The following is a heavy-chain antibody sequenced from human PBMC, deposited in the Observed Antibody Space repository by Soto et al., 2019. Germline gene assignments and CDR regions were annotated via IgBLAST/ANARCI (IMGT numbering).Heavy chain of an antibody. D-gene: IGHD3-10*01. Sequence: QVQLQESGPGLVKPSQTLSLTCTVSGGSISSGGYYWSWIRQHPGKGLEWIGYIYYSGSNYYTPSLKSRVTISVDTSKNQFSLKLSSVTAADTAVYYWARVWFGELLQCFDYWGQGTLVTVSS. J-gene: IGHJ4*02. CDR2: IYYSGSN. CDR1: GGSISSGGYY. V-gene: IGHV4-31*03. CDR3: ARVWFGELLQCFDY.